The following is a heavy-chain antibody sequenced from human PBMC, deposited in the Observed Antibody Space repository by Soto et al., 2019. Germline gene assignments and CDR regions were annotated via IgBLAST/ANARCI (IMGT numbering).Heavy chain of an antibody. Sequence: GGSLRLSCAASGFTFSSYWMSWVRQAPGKGLEWVANIKQDGSEKYYVDSVKGRFTISRDNAKNSLYLQMNSLRAEDTAVYYCATGSDYDFWAIDYWGQGTLVTVSS. D-gene: IGHD3-3*01. CDR3: ATGSDYDFWAIDY. J-gene: IGHJ4*02. CDR2: IKQDGSEK. CDR1: GFTFSSYW. V-gene: IGHV3-7*05.